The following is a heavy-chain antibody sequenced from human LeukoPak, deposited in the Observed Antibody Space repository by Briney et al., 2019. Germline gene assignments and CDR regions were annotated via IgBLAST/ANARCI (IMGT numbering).Heavy chain of an antibody. V-gene: IGHV3-23*01. J-gene: IGHJ4*02. Sequence: GGSLRLSYAASGFTFSSYAMSWVRQAPGKGLEWVSAISGSGGSTYYADSVKGRFTISRDNSKNTLYLQMNSLRAEDTAVYYCARQHTNWNLGYYFDYWGQGTLVTVSS. CDR2: ISGSGGST. CDR1: GFTFSSYA. D-gene: IGHD1-7*01. CDR3: ARQHTNWNLGYYFDY.